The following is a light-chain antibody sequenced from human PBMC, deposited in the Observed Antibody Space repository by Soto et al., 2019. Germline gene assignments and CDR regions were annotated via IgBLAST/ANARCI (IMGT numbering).Light chain of an antibody. Sequence: EIVLTQSPGTLSLSPGERATLSCRASESVSDNYLAWYQQRSGQAPRLVIYGASSRASAVPDRFSGSGSGADFTLTISRLEPEDFAVYYGQQDGSSPLTFGGGTKVEIK. CDR1: ESVSDNY. CDR3: QQDGSSPLT. J-gene: IGKJ4*01. CDR2: GAS. V-gene: IGKV3-20*01.